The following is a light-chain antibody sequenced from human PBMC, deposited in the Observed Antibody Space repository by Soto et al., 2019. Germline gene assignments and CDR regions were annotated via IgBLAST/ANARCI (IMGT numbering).Light chain of an antibody. CDR3: QQRSNWLT. V-gene: IGKV3D-20*02. Sequence: EIVMTQSPATLSVSPGERATLSCRASQSVGSSYLAWYQQKPGQAPRLLIYDASNRATGIPARFSGSGSGTDFTLTISSLEPEDFAVYYCQQRSNWLTFGGGTKVDIK. CDR1: QSVGSSY. CDR2: DAS. J-gene: IGKJ4*01.